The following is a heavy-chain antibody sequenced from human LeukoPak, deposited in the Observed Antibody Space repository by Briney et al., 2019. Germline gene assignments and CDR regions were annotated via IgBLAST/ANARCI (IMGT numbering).Heavy chain of an antibody. Sequence: GGSLRLSCVASGFSFSTYAMNWVRQAPGKGPEWVSYVSSASSHVYYADSVRGRFIISRDNAKNSLFLQMNYLRAEDTAIYYCARDLAGHYYGSGSSFDYWGQGTLVTVSS. CDR2: VSSASSHV. J-gene: IGHJ4*02. V-gene: IGHV3-21*01. D-gene: IGHD3-10*01. CDR3: ARDLAGHYYGSGSSFDY. CDR1: GFSFSTYA.